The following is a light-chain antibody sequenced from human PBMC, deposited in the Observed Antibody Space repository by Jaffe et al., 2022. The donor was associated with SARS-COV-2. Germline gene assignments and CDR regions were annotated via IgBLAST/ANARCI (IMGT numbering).Light chain of an antibody. CDR2: DVS. Sequence: QSALTQPASVSGSPGQSITISCTGTSSDVGGYNYVSWYQQHPGKAPKLIIYDVSNRPSGVSNRFSGSKSGNTASLTISGLQAEDDADYYCSSYTSSRTVVFGGGTKLTVL. CDR3: SSYTSSRTVV. V-gene: IGLV2-14*01. J-gene: IGLJ2*01. CDR1: SSDVGGYNY.